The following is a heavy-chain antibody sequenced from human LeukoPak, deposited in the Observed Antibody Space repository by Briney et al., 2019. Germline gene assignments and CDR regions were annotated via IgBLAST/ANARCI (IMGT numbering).Heavy chain of an antibody. CDR2: VSGSGGFT. Sequence: PGGSLRLSCAASGFTFDKYAMSWVRQAPGKGLDWVSGVSGSGGFTYYADSVKGRFTISRDNSKNTLYMQMSSLRAEDTALYYCAKDPYSDFWSGYYFFDYWGQGTLATVSS. CDR1: GFTFDKYA. D-gene: IGHD3-3*01. J-gene: IGHJ4*02. CDR3: AKDPYSDFWSGYYFFDY. V-gene: IGHV3-23*01.